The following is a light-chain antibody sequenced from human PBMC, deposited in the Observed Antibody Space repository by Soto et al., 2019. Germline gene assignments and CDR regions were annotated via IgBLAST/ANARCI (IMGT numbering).Light chain of an antibody. V-gene: IGKV1-33*01. CDR2: DTS. Sequence: GRNRDTITRQESQDIKNYLNWYQQKSGKAPKLLIYDTSDLETGVPSRFSGSVSGTDLNFTVHSLRPYDSAPYSSPLPANLLPPFAGGTKVDIK. CDR1: QDIKNY. J-gene: IGKJ4*01. CDR3: PLPANLLPP.